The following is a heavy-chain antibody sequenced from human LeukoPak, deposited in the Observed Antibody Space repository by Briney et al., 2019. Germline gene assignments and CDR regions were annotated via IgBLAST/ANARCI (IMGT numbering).Heavy chain of an antibody. J-gene: IGHJ4*02. V-gene: IGHV3-23*01. Sequence: GGSLRLSCAASGFTFSSYTMSWVRQAPGKGLEWVSAISGIGGYIYYADSVKGRFTMSRDNSKNTLYLQMNSLRAKDTAVYYCARFRSTSGSYPLDYWGQGTLVAVSS. CDR2: ISGIGGYI. CDR1: GFTFSSYT. CDR3: ARFRSTSGSYPLDY. D-gene: IGHD1-26*01.